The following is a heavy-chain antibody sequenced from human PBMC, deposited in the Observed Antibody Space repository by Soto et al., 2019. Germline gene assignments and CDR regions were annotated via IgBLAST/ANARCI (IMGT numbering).Heavy chain of an antibody. CDR3: ARCLTTVTSPTIPQMGY. Sequence: GXSLRLSCAASGFTFSSYNMNWVRQAPGKGLEWVSVISKDSSIKYYADSVKGRFTISRDNSKTTLFLQMSSLRAEDTAVYYCARCLTTVTSPTIPQMGYWGQGTLVTVS. J-gene: IGHJ4*02. CDR2: ISKDSSIK. CDR1: GFTFSSYN. V-gene: IGHV3-21*01. D-gene: IGHD4-4*01.